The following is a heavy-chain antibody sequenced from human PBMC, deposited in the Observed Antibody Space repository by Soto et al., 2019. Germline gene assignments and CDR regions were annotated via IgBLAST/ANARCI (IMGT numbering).Heavy chain of an antibody. Sequence: GGSLRLSCAASGFTFSSYAMHWVRQAPGKGLEWVAVISYDGSNKYYADSVKGRFTISRDNSKNTLYLQMSSLRAEDTAVYYCARPYCTNGVCYNYYYYGMDVWGQGTTVTVSS. J-gene: IGHJ6*02. CDR3: ARPYCTNGVCYNYYYYGMDV. CDR2: ISYDGSNK. D-gene: IGHD2-8*01. V-gene: IGHV3-30-3*01. CDR1: GFTFSSYA.